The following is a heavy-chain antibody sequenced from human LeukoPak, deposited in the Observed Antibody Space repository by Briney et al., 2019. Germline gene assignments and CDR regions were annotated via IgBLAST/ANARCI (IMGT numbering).Heavy chain of an antibody. D-gene: IGHD3-22*01. Sequence: ASVKVSCKASGYTFTGYYMHWVRQAPGQGLEWMGWMNPNSGNTGYAQKFQGRVTMTRNTSISTAYMELSSLRSEDTAVYYCARGWDYYDSSGYYYIPAYYWGQGTLVTVSS. V-gene: IGHV1-8*02. J-gene: IGHJ4*02. CDR3: ARGWDYYDSSGYYYIPAYY. CDR2: MNPNSGNT. CDR1: GYTFTGYY.